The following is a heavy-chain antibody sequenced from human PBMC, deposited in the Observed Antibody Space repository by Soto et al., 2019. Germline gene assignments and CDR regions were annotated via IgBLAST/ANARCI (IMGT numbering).Heavy chain of an antibody. D-gene: IGHD5-12*01. V-gene: IGHV3-7*01. CDR3: ARDGDRGYSGYDFSSH. CDR1: WFTGSSYW. Sequence: GALRVGVAASWFTGSSYWMSWVRHAPGKGLEWVANIKQDGSEKYYVDSVKGRFTISRDNAKNSLYLQMNSLRAEDTAVYYCARDGDRGYSGYDFSSHWGQGTLVPVSS. CDR2: IKQDGSEK. J-gene: IGHJ4*02.